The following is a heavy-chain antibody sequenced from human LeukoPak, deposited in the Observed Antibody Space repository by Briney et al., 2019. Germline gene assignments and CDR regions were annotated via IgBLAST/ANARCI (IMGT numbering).Heavy chain of an antibody. CDR3: AKGADLDLVVVPAVRH. J-gene: IGHJ4*02. V-gene: IGHV3-23*01. CDR2: ISGSGETP. D-gene: IGHD2-2*03. Sequence: GGSLRLSCAASGFTFSGYAMNWVRHAPGKGLEWVSSISGSGETPYYADSLKGRFTISRDNFKNTLYLQMSSLRAEDTALYYCAKGADLDLVVVPAVRHWGQGTLVTVSS. CDR1: GFTFSGYA.